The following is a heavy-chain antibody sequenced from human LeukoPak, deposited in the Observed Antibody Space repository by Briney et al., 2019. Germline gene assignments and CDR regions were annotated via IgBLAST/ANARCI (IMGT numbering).Heavy chain of an antibody. Sequence: PGRSLRLSCAASGFTFSSYAMHWVRQAPGKGLEWVAVISYDGNNKYYADSVKGRFTISRDNSKNTLYLRMNSLRVEDTAVYYCARDRGNYFDYWGQGTLVTVSS. CDR2: ISYDGNNK. CDR3: ARDRGNYFDY. D-gene: IGHD1-14*01. CDR1: GFTFSSYA. J-gene: IGHJ4*02. V-gene: IGHV3-30-3*01.